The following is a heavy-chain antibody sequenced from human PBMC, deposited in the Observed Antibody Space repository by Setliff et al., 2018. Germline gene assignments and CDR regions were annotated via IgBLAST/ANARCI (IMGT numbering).Heavy chain of an antibody. CDR3: ARINFYVSSGYYYAPDY. CDR2: INNYSFKT. Sequence: ASVKVSCKTSGYTFTNYGITWVRQAPGQGLEWMGWINNYSFKTNYPQKFLGRVTVTTDTATGTAYMELGSLTSDDTAIYYCARINFYVSSGYYYAPDYWGPGTLVTVSS. V-gene: IGHV1-18*01. CDR1: GYTFTNYG. D-gene: IGHD3-22*01. J-gene: IGHJ4*02.